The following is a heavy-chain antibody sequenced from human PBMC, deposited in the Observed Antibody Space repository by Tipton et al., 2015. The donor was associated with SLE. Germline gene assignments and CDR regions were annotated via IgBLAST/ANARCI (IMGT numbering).Heavy chain of an antibody. D-gene: IGHD2-2*01. J-gene: IGHJ4*02. CDR2: IYYSGST. V-gene: IGHV4-61*05. CDR1: GDSISRSGYF. CDR3: ARHGDSLMPPDY. Sequence: TLSLTCTVSGDSISRSGYFWSWIRQPPGKGLEWIGYIYYSGSTNYNPSLKSRVTISVDTSKNQFSLKLSSVTAADTAVYYCARHGDSLMPPDYWGQGTLVTVSS.